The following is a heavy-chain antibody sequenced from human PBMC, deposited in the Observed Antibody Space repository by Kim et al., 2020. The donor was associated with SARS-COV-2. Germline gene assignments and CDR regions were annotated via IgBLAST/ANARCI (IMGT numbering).Heavy chain of an antibody. CDR3: AKDWYTSSRSYGMDV. CDR2: ISGSGGST. CDR1: AFTFSNYA. Sequence: GGSLRLSCAASAFTFSNYAMSWVRQAPGKGLEWVSAISGSGGSTYYADSVKGRFTISRDNSKNTLYLQMNSLRAEDTAVYYCAKDWYTSSRSYGMDVWGQGTTVTVSS. D-gene: IGHD6-13*01. J-gene: IGHJ6*01. V-gene: IGHV3-23*01.